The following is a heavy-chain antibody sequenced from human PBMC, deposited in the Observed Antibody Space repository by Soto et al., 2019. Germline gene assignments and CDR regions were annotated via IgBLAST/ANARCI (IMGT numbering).Heavy chain of an antibody. CDR2: INPNSGGT. J-gene: IGHJ3*02. V-gene: IGHV1-2*04. CDR1: GYTFTGYY. CDR3: ARLDFYDAFDI. Sequence: ASVKVSCKASGYTFTGYYMHWVRQAPGQGLEWMGWINPNSGGTNYAQKFQGWVTMIRDTSISTAYMELSRLRSDDTAVYYCARLDFYDAFDIWGQGTMVTVSS.